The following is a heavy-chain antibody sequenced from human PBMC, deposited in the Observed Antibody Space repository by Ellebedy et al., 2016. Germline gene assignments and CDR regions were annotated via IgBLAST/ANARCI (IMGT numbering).Heavy chain of an antibody. J-gene: IGHJ4*02. CDR3: AKDLAYYYDSSGWRDY. Sequence: GGSLRLCXAASGFTFSSYAMSWVRQAPGKGLEWVSAISGSGGSTYYADSVKGRFTISRDNSKNTLYLQMNSLRAEDTAVYYCAKDLAYYYDSSGWRDYWGQGTLVTVSS. V-gene: IGHV3-23*01. CDR1: GFTFSSYA. D-gene: IGHD3-22*01. CDR2: ISGSGGST.